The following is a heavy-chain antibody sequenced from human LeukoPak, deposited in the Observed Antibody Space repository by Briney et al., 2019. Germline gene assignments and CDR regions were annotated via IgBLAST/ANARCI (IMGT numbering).Heavy chain of an antibody. Sequence: PGGSLRLSCVASGFTFSSYAMHWVRQAPGKGLEWVAVISYDGSNKYYADSVKGRFTISRDNSKNTLYLQMNSLRAEDTAVYYCARDRPSYYFDYWGQGTLVTVSS. V-gene: IGHV3-30*04. CDR1: GFTFSSYA. J-gene: IGHJ4*02. D-gene: IGHD6-6*01. CDR2: ISYDGSNK. CDR3: ARDRPSYYFDY.